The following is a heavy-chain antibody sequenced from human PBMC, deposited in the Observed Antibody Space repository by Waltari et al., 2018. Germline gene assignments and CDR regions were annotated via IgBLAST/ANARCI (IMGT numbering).Heavy chain of an antibody. D-gene: IGHD3-22*01. CDR1: GFTFSSYS. J-gene: IGHJ4*02. V-gene: IGHV3-48*01. Sequence: EVQLVESGGGLVQPGGSLRLSCAASGFTFSSYSMNWVRQAPGKGLEWVSYISSSSSTIYYADSVKGRFTISRDNAKNSLYLQMNSLRAEDTAVYYCARVMYYYDSSGYYPDYWGQGTLVTVSS. CDR3: ARVMYYYDSSGYYPDY. CDR2: ISSSSSTI.